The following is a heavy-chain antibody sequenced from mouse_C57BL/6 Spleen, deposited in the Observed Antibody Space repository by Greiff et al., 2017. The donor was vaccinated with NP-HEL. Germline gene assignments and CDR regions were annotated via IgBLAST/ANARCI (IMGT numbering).Heavy chain of an antibody. V-gene: IGHV5-17*01. D-gene: IGHD3-2*02. J-gene: IGHJ4*01. CDR2: ISSGSSTI. Sequence: EVKLMESGGGLVKPGGSLKLSCAASGFTFSDYGMHWVRQAPEKGLEWVAYISSGSSTIYYADTVKGRFTISRDNAKNTLFLQMTSLRSEDTAMYYCARGDSSGYGYYAMDYWGQGTSGTGSS. CDR1: GFTFSDYG. CDR3: ARGDSSGYGYYAMDY.